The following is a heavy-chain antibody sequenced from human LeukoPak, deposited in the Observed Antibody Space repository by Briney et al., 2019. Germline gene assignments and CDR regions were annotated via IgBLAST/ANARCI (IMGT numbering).Heavy chain of an antibody. J-gene: IGHJ5*02. CDR2: IYHSGST. V-gene: IGHV4-30-2*01. D-gene: IGHD6-13*01. Sequence: SQTLSLTCAVSGGSIRSGGYSWSWIRQPPGKGLEWIGYIYHSGSTYYNPSLKTRVTLSVDRSKNQFSLKLSSVTAAETAVCYCARDRGMAAAGTAGFDLWGQGTLVTVFS. CDR3: ARDRGMAAAGTAGFDL. CDR1: GGSIRSGGYS.